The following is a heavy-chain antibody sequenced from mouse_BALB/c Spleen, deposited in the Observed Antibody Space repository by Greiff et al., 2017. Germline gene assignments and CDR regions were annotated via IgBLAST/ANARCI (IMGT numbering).Heavy chain of an antibody. V-gene: IGHV5-12-1*01. J-gene: IGHJ3*01. Sequence: EVHLVESGGGLVKPGGSLKLSCAASGFAFSSYDMSWVRQTPEKRLEWVAYISSGGGSTYYPDTVKGRFTISRDNAKNTLYLQMSSLKSEDTAMYYCARQDGYSWFAYWGQGTLVTVSA. CDR2: ISSGGGST. D-gene: IGHD2-3*01. CDR3: ARQDGYSWFAY. CDR1: GFAFSSYD.